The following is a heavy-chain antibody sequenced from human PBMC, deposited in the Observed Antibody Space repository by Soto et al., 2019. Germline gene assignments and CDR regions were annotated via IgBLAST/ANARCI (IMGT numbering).Heavy chain of an antibody. D-gene: IGHD1-1*01. CDR1: GGSFSGYY. V-gene: IGHV4-34*01. J-gene: IGHJ6*02. CDR2: INRSGST. Sequence: SETLSLTCAVYGGSFSGYYWSWIRQPPGKGLEWIGEINRSGSTNYNPSLKSRVTISVDTSKNQFSLKLSSVTAADTAVHYCAEGIQQDYYGMDVWGQGTTVTVSS. CDR3: AEGIQQDYYGMDV.